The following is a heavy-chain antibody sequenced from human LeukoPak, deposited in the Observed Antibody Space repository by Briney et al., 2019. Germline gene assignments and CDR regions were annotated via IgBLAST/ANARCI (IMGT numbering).Heavy chain of an antibody. CDR1: GGTFSSYA. CDR3: AREPDIIVGATPRFFDY. Sequence: ASVKVSCKASGGTFSSYAISWVRQAPGQGLEWMGGIIPIFGTANYAQKFQGRVTITADESTSTAYMELSSLRSEDTAVYYCAREPDIIVGATPRFFDYWGQGTLVTVSS. J-gene: IGHJ4*02. V-gene: IGHV1-69*13. D-gene: IGHD1-26*01. CDR2: IIPIFGTA.